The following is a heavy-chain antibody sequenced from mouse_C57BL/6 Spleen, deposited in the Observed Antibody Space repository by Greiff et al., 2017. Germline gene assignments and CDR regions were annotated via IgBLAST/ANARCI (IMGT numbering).Heavy chain of an antibody. V-gene: IGHV5-17*01. CDR3: AMSYYNYDDYFDY. CDR1: GFTFSDYG. CDR2: ISSGSSTI. J-gene: IGHJ2*01. Sequence: EVQGVESGGGLVKPGGSLKLSCAASGFTFSDYGMHWVRQAPEKGLEWVAYISSGSSTIYYADTVKGRFTISRDNAKNTLFLQMTSLRSEDSAMYYCAMSYYNYDDYFDYWGQGTTLTVSS. D-gene: IGHD2-4*01.